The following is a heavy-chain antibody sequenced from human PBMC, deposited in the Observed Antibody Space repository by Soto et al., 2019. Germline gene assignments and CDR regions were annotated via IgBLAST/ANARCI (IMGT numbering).Heavy chain of an antibody. Sequence: QVQLVQSGAEVKKPGSSVKVSCKASGGTFSSYAISWVRQAPGQGLEWMGGIIPIFGTANYAQKFQGRVTITEDEFTSTGYMELSSLRSEDTAVYYCARGVVVPAATTGWYFDLWGRGTLVTVSS. CDR2: IIPIFGTA. J-gene: IGHJ2*01. CDR3: ARGVVVPAATTGWYFDL. CDR1: GGTFSSYA. D-gene: IGHD2-2*01. V-gene: IGHV1-69*01.